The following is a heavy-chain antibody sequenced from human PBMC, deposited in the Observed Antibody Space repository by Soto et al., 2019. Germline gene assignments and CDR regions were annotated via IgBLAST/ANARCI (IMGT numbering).Heavy chain of an antibody. J-gene: IGHJ6*02. CDR1: GGSISSSNW. D-gene: IGHD3-22*01. Sequence: QVQLQESGPGLVKPSGTLSLTCAVSGGSISSSNWWSWVRQPPGKGLEWIGEIYHSGSTNYNPSLKSRVTISVDKSKNTFSLKLSSVTAADTAVYYCARSPDSSGYYPRRYYYGMDVWGQGTTVTVSS. CDR2: IYHSGST. V-gene: IGHV4-4*02. CDR3: ARSPDSSGYYPRRYYYGMDV.